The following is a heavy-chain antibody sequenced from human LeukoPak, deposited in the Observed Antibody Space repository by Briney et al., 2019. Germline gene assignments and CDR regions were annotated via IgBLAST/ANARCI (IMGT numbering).Heavy chain of an antibody. J-gene: IGHJ4*02. D-gene: IGHD3-10*01. CDR1: GFTFSDYY. V-gene: IGHV3-11*01. CDR3: ARKIYGSENYIDY. CDR2: LSSGGSMI. Sequence: GGSLRLSCAASGFTFSDYYINWIRQAPGMGLEWVAYLSSGGSMIYYADSVKGRFTISRDNAKNSVYLQMNSLRAEDTAVYYCARKIYGSENYIDYWGQGTLVTVSS.